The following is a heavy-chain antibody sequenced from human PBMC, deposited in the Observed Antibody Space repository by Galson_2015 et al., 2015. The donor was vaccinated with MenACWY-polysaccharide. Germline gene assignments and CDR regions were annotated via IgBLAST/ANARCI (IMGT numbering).Heavy chain of an antibody. CDR2: ISSSSSYI. V-gene: IGHV3-21*01. J-gene: IGHJ4*02. CDR1: GFTFSSYR. Sequence: SLRLSCAASGFTFSSYRMNWVRQAPGKGLEWVSSISSSSSYIYYADSVKGRFTISRDNAKNSLYLQMNSLRAEDTAVYYCASYYDDYPFDYWGQGTLVTVSS. D-gene: IGHD4-17*01. CDR3: ASYYDDYPFDY.